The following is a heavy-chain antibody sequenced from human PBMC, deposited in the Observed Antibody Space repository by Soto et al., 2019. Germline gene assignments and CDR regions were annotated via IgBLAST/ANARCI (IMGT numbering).Heavy chain of an antibody. CDR2: ITGDNT. CDR1: GFTLGIYG. Sequence: EVQLLESGGGLIQPGGSLRISCAASGFTLGIYGMGWVRQAPGKGLEWVSTITGDNTYYAASVKGRFTISRDNYKNTLYLQMSSLRAEDTALYYCAKDKERGGYDSDFDSWGQGTLVTVSS. D-gene: IGHD3-3*01. CDR3: AKDKERGGYDSDFDS. V-gene: IGHV3-23*01. J-gene: IGHJ4*02.